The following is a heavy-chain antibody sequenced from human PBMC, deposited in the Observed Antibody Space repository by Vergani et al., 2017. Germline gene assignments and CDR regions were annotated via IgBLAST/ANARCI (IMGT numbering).Heavy chain of an antibody. Sequence: EVQLVESGGGLVQPGGSLRLSCAASGFTFSSYEMNWVRQAPGKGLEWVSYISSSGSTIYYADSVKGRFTISRDNAKNSLYLQMNSLRAEDTAVYYCAREGIAARPSDGMDVWGQGTTVTVSS. D-gene: IGHD6-6*01. CDR1: GFTFSSYE. CDR2: ISSSGSTI. CDR3: AREGIAARPSDGMDV. J-gene: IGHJ6*02. V-gene: IGHV3-48*03.